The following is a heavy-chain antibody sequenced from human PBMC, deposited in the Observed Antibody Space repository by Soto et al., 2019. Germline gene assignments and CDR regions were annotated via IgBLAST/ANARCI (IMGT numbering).Heavy chain of an antibody. CDR2: ISSSGSNI. V-gene: IGHV3-11*01. J-gene: IGHJ4*02. CDR1: GFTFSDFY. D-gene: IGHD2-15*01. Sequence: QVQLVESGGGLVKPGGSLRLSCAASGFTFSDFYMSWIRQAPGKGLEWVSYISSSGSNIYYADSVKGRFTISRDNAKNSLYLQLNSLRADDTAVYYCATRYCSVGSCYSAALGYWGQGTLVTVSS. CDR3: ATRYCSVGSCYSAALGY.